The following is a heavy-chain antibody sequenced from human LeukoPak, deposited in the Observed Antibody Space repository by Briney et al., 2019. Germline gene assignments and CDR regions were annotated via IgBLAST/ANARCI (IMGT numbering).Heavy chain of an antibody. CDR3: ARLYSSGWYYFDY. CDR2: IYYSGST. D-gene: IGHD6-19*01. V-gene: IGHV4-59*08. J-gene: IGHJ4*02. CDR1: GGSISSYY. Sequence: PSETLSLTCTVSGGSISSYYWSWIRQPPGKGLEWIGYIYYSGSTNYNPSLKSRVTISVDTSKNQCSLKLSSVTAADTAVYYCARLYSSGWYYFDYWGQGTLVTVSS.